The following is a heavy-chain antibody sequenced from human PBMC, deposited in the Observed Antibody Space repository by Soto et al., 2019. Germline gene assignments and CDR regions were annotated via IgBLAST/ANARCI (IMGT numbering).Heavy chain of an antibody. CDR2: IYRTGST. D-gene: IGHD1-7*01. V-gene: IGHV4-4*02. CDR3: ASRDPGTSVDY. Sequence: SETLSLTCAVSGGSFTSNNLWTWVRQPPGQGLEWIGEIYRTGSTNYNPSLKSRVTISLDKSENQFSLKVTSLTAADTAVYYCASRDPGTSVDYWGQGTLVTVS. J-gene: IGHJ4*02. CDR1: GGSFTSNNL.